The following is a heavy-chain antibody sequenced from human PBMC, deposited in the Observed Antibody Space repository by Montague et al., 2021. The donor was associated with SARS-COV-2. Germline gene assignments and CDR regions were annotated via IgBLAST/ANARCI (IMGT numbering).Heavy chain of an antibody. Sequence: SETLSLTRAVSGGSISSSNWWSWVRQPPGKGLEWIGEIYHSGSTNYNPSLKSRVTISVDTSKNQFSLKLSSVTAADTAVYYCATYYDILTGYYIDAFDIWGQGTMVTVSS. J-gene: IGHJ3*02. D-gene: IGHD3-9*01. CDR3: ATYYDILTGYYIDAFDI. V-gene: IGHV4-4*02. CDR2: IYHSGST. CDR1: GGSISSSNW.